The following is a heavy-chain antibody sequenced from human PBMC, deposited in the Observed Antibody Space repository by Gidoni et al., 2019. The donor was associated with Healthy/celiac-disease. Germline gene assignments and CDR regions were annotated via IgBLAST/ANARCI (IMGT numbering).Heavy chain of an antibody. CDR2: ITHIGST. CDR1: GGYFSGYY. V-gene: IGHV4-34*01. Sequence: QVQLQQWVAGLVKPSETLSITCAVYGGYFSGYYGSWIRKPPGKGLEWIGEITHIGSTNYNPSLKSRVTISVDTSKNHFSLKLSSVTAADTALYYCARKWLRLYYYGMDVWGQGTTVTVSS. J-gene: IGHJ6*02. CDR3: ARKWLRLYYYGMDV. D-gene: IGHD3-22*01.